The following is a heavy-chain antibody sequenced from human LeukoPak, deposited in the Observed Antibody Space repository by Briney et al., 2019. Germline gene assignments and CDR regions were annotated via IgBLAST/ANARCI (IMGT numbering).Heavy chain of an antibody. D-gene: IGHD3-22*01. CDR2: ISWNSGSV. CDR1: GFTFHDYA. Sequence: PGGSLRLSCAASGFTFHDYAMHWVRQAPGKGLEWVSGISWNSGSVGYADSVKGRFTISRDNARNSLYLQMNSLRVEDTAVYYCAKSGEFYYERSGITKFDPWGQGTLVTVSS. V-gene: IGHV3-9*01. CDR3: AKSGEFYYERSGITKFDP. J-gene: IGHJ5*02.